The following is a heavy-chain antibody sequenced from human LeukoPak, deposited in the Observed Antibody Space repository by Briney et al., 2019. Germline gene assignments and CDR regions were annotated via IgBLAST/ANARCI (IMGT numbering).Heavy chain of an antibody. CDR3: ARDSSCSGGSCYSDY. CDR2: ISYDGSNK. D-gene: IGHD2-15*01. V-gene: IGHV3-30*14. CDR1: GFTFSSYA. J-gene: IGHJ4*02. Sequence: PGGSLRLPCAASGFTFSSYAMHWVRQAPGKGLEWVAVISYDGSNKYYADSVKGRFTISRDNSKNTLYLQMNSLRAEDTAVYYCARDSSCSGGSCYSDYWGQGTPVTVSS.